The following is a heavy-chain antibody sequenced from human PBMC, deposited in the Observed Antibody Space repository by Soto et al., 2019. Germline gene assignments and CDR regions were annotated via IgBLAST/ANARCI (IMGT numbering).Heavy chain of an antibody. CDR2: IKIKTDGGTT. Sequence: EVQLVESGGGLVKPGGSLRLSCAASGFTFSNAWMNWVRQAPGKGQEWGGRIKIKTDGGTTDYAAPVKGRSTISRDDSKNTLYLQMNSLKTEDTAVYYCTTHPGLDYGGQGTLVTVSS. CDR1: GFTFSNAW. J-gene: IGHJ4*02. V-gene: IGHV3-15*07. CDR3: TTHPGLDY.